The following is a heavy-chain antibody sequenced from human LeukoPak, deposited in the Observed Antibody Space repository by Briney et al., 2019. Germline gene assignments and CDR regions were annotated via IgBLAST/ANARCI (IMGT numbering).Heavy chain of an antibody. Sequence: GGSLRLSCAASGFTVSSHYMNWVRQAPGKGLEWVSYISSSSSTIYYADSVKGRFTISRDNAKNSLYLQMNGLRAEDTAVYYCARGAPTMTTVTTPLDYWGQGTLVTVSS. CDR3: ARGAPTMTTVTTPLDY. D-gene: IGHD4-11*01. CDR1: GFTVSSHY. V-gene: IGHV3-48*04. CDR2: ISSSSSTI. J-gene: IGHJ4*02.